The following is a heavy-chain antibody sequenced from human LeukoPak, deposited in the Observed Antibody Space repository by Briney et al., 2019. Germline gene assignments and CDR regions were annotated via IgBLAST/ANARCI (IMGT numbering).Heavy chain of an antibody. J-gene: IGHJ3*01. CDR3: ARQGRGGYSDAFDV. CDR1: GYSFTTYW. V-gene: IGHV5-51*01. Sequence: RGESLKISCKGSGYSFTTYWIGWVRQMPGKGLEWMGTIFPADSDTKYSPSFQGQVTISAEKSISTAYLQWSSLKASDTAMYYCARQGRGGYSDAFDVWGQGTMVSVSS. D-gene: IGHD3-10*01. CDR2: IFPADSDT.